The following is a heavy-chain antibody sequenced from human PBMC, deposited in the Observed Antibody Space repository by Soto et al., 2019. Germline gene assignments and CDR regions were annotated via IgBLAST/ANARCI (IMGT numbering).Heavy chain of an antibody. CDR1: GYKFIDYW. CDR3: ARSYGAEYYDSRSYYYAY. Sequence: GESLKISCKGSGYKFIDYWIGWVRQVPGKGLEWMGGIYPGDFDRKYSPSFQGQVTISADKSITTAYLQWSSLKASDTAIYYCARSYGAEYYDSRSYYYAYWGQGTLVTVSS. V-gene: IGHV5-51*01. CDR2: IYPGDFDR. J-gene: IGHJ4*02. D-gene: IGHD3-22*01.